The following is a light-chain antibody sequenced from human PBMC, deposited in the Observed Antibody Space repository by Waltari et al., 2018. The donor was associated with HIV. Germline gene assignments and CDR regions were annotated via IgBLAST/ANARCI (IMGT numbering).Light chain of an antibody. V-gene: IGLV2-8*01. CDR1: RSIVGGPDY. Sequence: QSAMTQPPTASGAPGASVPTSCTGTRSIVGGPDYVSWCQQHTGKAARILTFVVFKRPSGVPDRCFGSKSDSGNTASLTVSGLQAEDEADYYCSSYGDGNKLIFGGGTKLTVL. J-gene: IGLJ2*01. CDR3: SSYGDGNKLI. CDR2: VVF.